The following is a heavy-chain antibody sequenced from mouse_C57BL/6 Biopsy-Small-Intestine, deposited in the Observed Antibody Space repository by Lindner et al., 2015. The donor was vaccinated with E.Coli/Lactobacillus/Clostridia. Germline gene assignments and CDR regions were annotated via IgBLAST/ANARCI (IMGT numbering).Heavy chain of an antibody. CDR2: INPGSGSI. D-gene: IGHD4-1*01. CDR3: ARGLTFDY. Sequence: VQLQESGAELVRPETSVKVSCKASGYTFSNYLIEWVKQRPGQGLEWIGVINPGSGSINYNEKFKGKATLTADKSSSTAYMQLSSLTSEDSAVYFCARGLTFDYWGQGTTLTVSS. V-gene: IGHV1-54*01. J-gene: IGHJ2*01. CDR1: GYTFSNYL.